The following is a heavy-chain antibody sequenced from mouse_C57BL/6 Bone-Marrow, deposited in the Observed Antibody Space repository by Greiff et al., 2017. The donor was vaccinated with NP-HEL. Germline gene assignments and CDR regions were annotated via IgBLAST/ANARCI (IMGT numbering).Heavy chain of an antibody. CDR2: IYPGDGDT. CDR3: ARRAYYSNPFAY. Sequence: QVQLQQSGPELVKPGASVKISCKASGYAFSSSWMNWVKQRPGKGLEWIGRIYPGDGDTNYNGKFKGKATLTADKSSSTAYMQLSSLTSEDSAVYFCARRAYYSNPFAYWGQGTLVTVSA. J-gene: IGHJ3*01. V-gene: IGHV1-82*01. D-gene: IGHD2-5*01. CDR1: GYAFSSSW.